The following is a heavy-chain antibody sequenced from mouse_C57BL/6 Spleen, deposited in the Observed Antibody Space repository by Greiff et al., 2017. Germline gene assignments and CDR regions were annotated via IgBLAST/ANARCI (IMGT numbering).Heavy chain of an antibody. CDR1: GYTFTSYW. Sequence: QVQLQQPGAELVKPGASVKLSCKASGYTFTSYWMQWVKQRPGQGLEWIGEFDPSDSYTNYNQKFKGKATLTVDTSSSTAYMQLSSLTSEDSAVYYCARFDDWGQGTTLTVSS. V-gene: IGHV1-50*01. CDR3: ARFDD. CDR2: FDPSDSYT. J-gene: IGHJ2*01.